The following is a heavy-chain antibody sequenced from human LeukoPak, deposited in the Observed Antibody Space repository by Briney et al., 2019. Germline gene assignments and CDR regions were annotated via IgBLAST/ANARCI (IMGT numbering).Heavy chain of an antibody. D-gene: IGHD3-10*01. CDR2: INAGNGNT. CDR3: VRERWFGGYSFDY. CDR1: GYTFTSYA. V-gene: IGHV1-3*01. Sequence: GASVKVSCKASGYTFTSYAMHWVRQAPGQRLEWMGWINAGNGNTKYSQKFQGRVTITRDTSASTAYMELSSLRSEDTAVYYCVRERWFGGYSFDYWGQGTLVTVSS. J-gene: IGHJ4*02.